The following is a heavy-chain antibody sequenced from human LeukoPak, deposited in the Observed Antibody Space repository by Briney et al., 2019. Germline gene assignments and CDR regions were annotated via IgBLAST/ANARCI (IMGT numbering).Heavy chain of an antibody. V-gene: IGHV3-74*01. CDR2: VNSDGSSI. J-gene: IGHJ3*02. Sequence: PRGSLRLSCASSGFTFSGFWLHWVRQAPGQGLVWVSRVNSDGSSISYADSVKGRFSISRDNAKKTVYLQMNSLRAEDTAVYYCASRVGGYDPPVEAFDIWGQGIMVTVSS. D-gene: IGHD3-16*01. CDR3: ASRVGGYDPPVEAFDI. CDR1: GFTFSGFW.